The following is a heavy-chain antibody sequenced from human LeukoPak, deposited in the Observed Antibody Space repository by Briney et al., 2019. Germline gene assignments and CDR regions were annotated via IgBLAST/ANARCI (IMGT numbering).Heavy chain of an antibody. V-gene: IGHV4-59*01. CDR1: GGSISSYY. CDR3: ARVTTSYSYGFDYFDY. D-gene: IGHD5-18*01. Sequence: SETLSLTCTVSGGSISSYYWSWIRQPPGKGLEWIGYIYYSGSTNYNPSLKSRVTISVDTSKNQFSLKLSSVTAADTAVYYCARVTTSYSYGFDYFDYWGQGTLVTVSS. J-gene: IGHJ4*02. CDR2: IYYSGST.